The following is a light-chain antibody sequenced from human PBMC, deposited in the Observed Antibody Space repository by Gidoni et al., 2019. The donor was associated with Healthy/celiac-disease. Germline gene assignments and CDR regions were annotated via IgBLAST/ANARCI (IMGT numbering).Light chain of an antibody. CDR2: GAS. CDR1: QSVSSSY. Sequence: EIVLTQSPGTLSLSPGERATLSCRASQSVSSSYLAWYQQKPGQAPRLLIYGASSRATGIPDRFSSSGSGTDFTLTISRLEPEDFAVYYCQQYGSSPYTFXQXTKLEIK. J-gene: IGKJ2*01. CDR3: QQYGSSPYT. V-gene: IGKV3-20*01.